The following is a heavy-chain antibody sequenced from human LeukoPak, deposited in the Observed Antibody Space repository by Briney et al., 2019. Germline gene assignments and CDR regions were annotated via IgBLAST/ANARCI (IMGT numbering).Heavy chain of an antibody. CDR3: ARGGGYCSSTSCPHEDY. J-gene: IGHJ4*02. V-gene: IGHV1-18*01. D-gene: IGHD2-2*01. CDR2: ISAYNGNT. CDR1: GYTFTSYG. Sequence: ASVKVSCKASGYTFTSYGISWVRQAPGQGLEWMGWISAYNGNTNYAQKLQGRVTMTTDTSTSTAYMELRSLRSDDTAVYYCARGGGYCSSTSCPHEDYWGQGTLVTVSS.